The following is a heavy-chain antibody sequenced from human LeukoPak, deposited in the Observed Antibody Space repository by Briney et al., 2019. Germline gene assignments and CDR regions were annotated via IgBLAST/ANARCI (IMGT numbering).Heavy chain of an antibody. CDR3: AADSSGNDAFDI. CDR2: INPSGGST. Sequence: EASVKVSCKASGYTFTSYYVHWVRQAPGEGLEWMGIINPSGGSTSYAQKFQGRVTMTRDMSTSTASMELSSLRSDDTAVYFCAADSSGNDAFDIWGQGTMVTVSS. D-gene: IGHD6-25*01. V-gene: IGHV1-46*01. CDR1: GYTFTSYY. J-gene: IGHJ3*02.